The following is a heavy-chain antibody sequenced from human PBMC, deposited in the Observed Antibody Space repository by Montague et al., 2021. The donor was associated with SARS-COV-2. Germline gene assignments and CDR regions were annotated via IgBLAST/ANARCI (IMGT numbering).Heavy chain of an antibody. V-gene: IGHV3-30-3*01. CDR3: ARDLREGPLLWFGELLLGDGMGV. CDR2: ISYDGSNK. D-gene: IGHD3-10*01. J-gene: IGHJ6*02. Sequence: SLRLSCAASGFTFSSYAMHWVRQAPGKGLEWVAVISYDGSNKYYADSVKGRFTISRDNSKNTLYLQMNSLRAEDTAVYYCARDLREGPLLWFGELLLGDGMGVWGQGTSVTVSS. CDR1: GFTFSSYA.